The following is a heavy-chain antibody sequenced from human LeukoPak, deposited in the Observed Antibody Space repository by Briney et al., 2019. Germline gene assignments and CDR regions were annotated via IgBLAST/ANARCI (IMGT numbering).Heavy chain of an antibody. CDR2: IYYSGST. CDR3: ARAVHCSSTSCHNAKPGFDP. D-gene: IGHD2-2*02. CDR1: GGSISSYY. V-gene: IGHV4-59*12. Sequence: PSETLSLTCTVSGGSISSYYWSWIRQPPGKGLEWIGYIYYSGSTYYDPSLKSRVTISVDTSKNQFSLKLSSVTAADTAVYYCARAVHCSSTSCHNAKPGFDPWGQGTLVTVSS. J-gene: IGHJ5*02.